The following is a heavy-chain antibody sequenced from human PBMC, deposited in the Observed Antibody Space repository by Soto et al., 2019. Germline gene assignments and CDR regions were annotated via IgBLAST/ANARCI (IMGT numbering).Heavy chain of an antibody. V-gene: IGHV3-15*01. CDR1: GFTFSNAW. CDR2: IKSKTDGGTT. J-gene: IGHJ6*03. Sequence: GGSLRLSCAASGFTFSNAWMSWVRQAPGKGLEWVGRIKSKTDGGTTDYAAPVKGRFTISRDDSKNTLYLQMNSLKTEDTAVYYCTTIVGFGELLSHYYYMDVWGKGTTVTVSS. CDR3: TTIVGFGELLSHYYYMDV. D-gene: IGHD3-10*01.